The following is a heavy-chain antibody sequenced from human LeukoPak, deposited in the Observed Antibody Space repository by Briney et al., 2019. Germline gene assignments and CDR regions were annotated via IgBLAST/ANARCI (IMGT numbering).Heavy chain of an antibody. CDR3: ARVSIAARLDYYHALDV. V-gene: IGHV4-31*03. D-gene: IGHD6-6*01. J-gene: IGHJ6*02. CDR1: GGSISSGGYY. Sequence: SQTLSLTCTVSGGSISSGGYYWSWIRQHPGKGLEWIGYIYYSGSTYYNPSLKSRVTISVDTSKNQFSLKLSSVTAADTAVYYCARVSIAARLDYYHALDVWGQGTTVTVSS. CDR2: IYYSGST.